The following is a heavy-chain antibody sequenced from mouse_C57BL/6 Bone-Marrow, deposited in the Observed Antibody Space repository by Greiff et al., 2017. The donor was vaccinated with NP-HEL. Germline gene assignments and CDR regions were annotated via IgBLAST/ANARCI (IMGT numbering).Heavy chain of an antibody. J-gene: IGHJ3*01. CDR1: GFSLTSYG. Sequence: QVQLQQSGPGLVQPSQSLSITCTVSGFSLTSYGVHWVRQSPGKSLEWLGVIWSGGSTDYNAAFISRLSISKDNSKSQVFFKMNSLQADDTAIYYCATSGFAYWGQGTLVTVSA. CDR3: ATSGFAY. CDR2: IWSGGST. V-gene: IGHV2-2*01.